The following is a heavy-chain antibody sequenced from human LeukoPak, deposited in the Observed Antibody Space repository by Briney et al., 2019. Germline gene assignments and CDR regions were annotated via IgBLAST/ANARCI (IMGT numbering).Heavy chain of an antibody. CDR2: ITAYNDNT. D-gene: IGHD6-13*01. Sequence: ASVKVSCNASGYTFTSYGISWVRQAPGQGLEWMGWITAYNDNTYYAQKLQGRVTMTTDTSTSTAYMELRSLRSDDTAVYYRARDLRRGSSSWYVSGGDYWGQGTLVTVSS. CDR1: GYTFTSYG. V-gene: IGHV1-18*01. J-gene: IGHJ4*02. CDR3: ARDLRRGSSSWYVSGGDY.